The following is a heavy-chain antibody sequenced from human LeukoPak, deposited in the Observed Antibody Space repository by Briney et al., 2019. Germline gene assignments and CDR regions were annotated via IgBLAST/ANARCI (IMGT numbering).Heavy chain of an antibody. J-gene: IGHJ4*02. CDR3: ATLKYYYDTSGYKKTFDN. CDR1: GGSINSSSYY. Sequence: SETLSLTCTVSGGSINSSSYYWGWIRQPPGKGLEWIGSIFYSGNTYDNPSLKSRVTISLDTSKNQFSLKLTSVTAADTAVYYCATLKYYYDTSGYKKTFDNWGQGTLVTVSS. D-gene: IGHD3-22*01. V-gene: IGHV4-39*07. CDR2: IFYSGNT.